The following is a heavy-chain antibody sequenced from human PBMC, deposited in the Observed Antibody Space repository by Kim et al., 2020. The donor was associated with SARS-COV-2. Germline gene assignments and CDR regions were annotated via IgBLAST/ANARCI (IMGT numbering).Heavy chain of an antibody. CDR2: IYSGGST. CDR3: ARDLKEINDYGDYVFSGGFDY. V-gene: IGHV3-66*01. J-gene: IGHJ4*02. CDR1: GFTVSSNY. D-gene: IGHD4-17*01. Sequence: GGSLRLSCAASGFTVSSNYMSWVRQAPGKGLEWVSVIYSGGSTYYADSVKGRFTISRDNSKNTLYLQMNSLRAEDTAVYYCARDLKEINDYGDYVFSGGFDYWGQGTLVTVSS.